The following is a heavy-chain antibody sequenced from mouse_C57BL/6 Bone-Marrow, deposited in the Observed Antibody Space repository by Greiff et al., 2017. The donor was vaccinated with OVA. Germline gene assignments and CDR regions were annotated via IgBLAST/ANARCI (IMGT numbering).Heavy chain of an antibody. D-gene: IGHD1-1*01. CDR3: ARRSITTVGHWYFDV. Sequence: VHVKQSGAELVKPGASVKLSCTASGFNIKDYYMHWVKQRTEQGLEWIGRIDPEDGETKYAPKFQGKATITADTSSNTAYLQLSSLTSEDTAVYYCARRSITTVGHWYFDVWGTGTTVTVSS. CDR2: IDPEDGET. V-gene: IGHV14-2*01. J-gene: IGHJ1*03. CDR1: GFNIKDYY.